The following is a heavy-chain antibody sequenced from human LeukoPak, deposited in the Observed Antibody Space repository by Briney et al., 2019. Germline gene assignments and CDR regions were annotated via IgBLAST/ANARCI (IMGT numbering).Heavy chain of an antibody. CDR2: IRYDGSNK. Sequence: GGFLRLSCVVSGFSFSSYAMHWVRQAPGKGLEWVAVIRYDGSNKYYADSVKGRFTISRDNSENTLYLQMSSLRIEDTAVYYCAKSPVTGWYYFDYWGQGTLLTVSS. CDR1: GFSFSSYA. CDR3: AKSPVTGWYYFDY. D-gene: IGHD3-9*01. J-gene: IGHJ4*02. V-gene: IGHV3-30*02.